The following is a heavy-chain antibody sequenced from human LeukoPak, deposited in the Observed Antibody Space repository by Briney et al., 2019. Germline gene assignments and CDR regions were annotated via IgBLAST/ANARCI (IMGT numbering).Heavy chain of an antibody. D-gene: IGHD3-16*01. CDR3: ARHLGGGWKTNNWLDP. J-gene: IGHJ5*02. CDR2: IYPGDSDT. CDR1: GYSFTSYW. Sequence: GESLKISCKGSGYSFTSYWIGWVRQMPGKGLEWMGIIYPGDSDTRYSPSFQGQVTISTDKSISTAYLQWSSLKASDTAMYYCARHLGGGWKTNNWLDPWGQGTLVTVSS. V-gene: IGHV5-51*01.